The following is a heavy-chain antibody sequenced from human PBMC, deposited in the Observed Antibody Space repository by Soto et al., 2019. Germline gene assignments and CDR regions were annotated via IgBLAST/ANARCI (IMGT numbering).Heavy chain of an antibody. CDR3: ARVGQFDH. J-gene: IGHJ4*02. Sequence: PGGSLRLSCAASGFTFSDYYMSWIRLTPGKGLEWISYITDGGTTKSYADSVKGRFTISRDNARNSLYLQMNSLRAEDTAVYYCARVGQFDHWGQGTLVTVSS. CDR2: ITDGGTTK. CDR1: GFTFSDYY. V-gene: IGHV3-11*01.